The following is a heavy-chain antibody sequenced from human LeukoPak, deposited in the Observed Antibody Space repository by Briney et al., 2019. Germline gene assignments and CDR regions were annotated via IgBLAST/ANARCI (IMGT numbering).Heavy chain of an antibody. V-gene: IGHV4-59*01. Sequence: SETLSLTCTVSGASIGSYYWSWIRQPPGKGLEWIGYFDDSGRTNYNPSLKSRVTTSVDTSKKQFSLKLKSVTAADTAVYYCARAQINTIFGVVSSLFFDYWGRGSPVIVSS. CDR1: GASIGSYY. CDR3: ARAQINTIFGVVSSLFFDY. D-gene: IGHD3-3*01. CDR2: FDDSGRT. J-gene: IGHJ4*02.